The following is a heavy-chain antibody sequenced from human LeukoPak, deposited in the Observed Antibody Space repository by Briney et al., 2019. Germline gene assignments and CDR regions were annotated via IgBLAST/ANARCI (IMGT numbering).Heavy chain of an antibody. CDR1: GFTFSSYA. V-gene: IGHV3-23*01. D-gene: IGHD1-26*01. CDR2: ISGSGGST. J-gene: IGHJ4*02. Sequence: PGGSLRLSCAASGFTFSSYAMSWVRQAPGKGLEWVSAISGSGGSTYYADSVKGRFTISRDNSKNTLYLQMNSLRAEDTAVYYCAKDVGIVGATSPFDYWXXGTLVTVSS. CDR3: AKDVGIVGATSPFDY.